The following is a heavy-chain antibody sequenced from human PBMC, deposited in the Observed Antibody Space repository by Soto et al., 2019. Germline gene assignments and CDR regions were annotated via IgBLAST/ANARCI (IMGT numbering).Heavy chain of an antibody. D-gene: IGHD5-12*01. CDR2: IYPGDSDT. CDR1: GYSFTSYW. V-gene: IGHV5-51*01. Sequence: PGESLKISCKGSGYSFTSYWIGWVRQMPGKGLEWMGIIYPGDSDTRYSPSFQGQVTISADKSISTAYLQWSSLKASDTAMYYGARSYSGYDQDFDDWGQGTLVTVSS. J-gene: IGHJ4*02. CDR3: ARSYSGYDQDFDD.